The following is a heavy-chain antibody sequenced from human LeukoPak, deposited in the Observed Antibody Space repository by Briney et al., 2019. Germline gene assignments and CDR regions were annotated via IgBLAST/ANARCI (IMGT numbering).Heavy chain of an antibody. D-gene: IGHD3-9*01. J-gene: IGHJ3*02. V-gene: IGHV3-21*01. Sequence: GGSLRLSCAASGFTFSSYSMYWVRQAPGKGLEWVSSISSSSSYIYYADSVKGRFTISRDNAKNSLYLQMNSLRAEDTAVYYCAGVGMYYDILTGYSPGAFDIWGQGTMVTVSS. CDR1: GFTFSSYS. CDR2: ISSSSSYI. CDR3: AGVGMYYDILTGYSPGAFDI.